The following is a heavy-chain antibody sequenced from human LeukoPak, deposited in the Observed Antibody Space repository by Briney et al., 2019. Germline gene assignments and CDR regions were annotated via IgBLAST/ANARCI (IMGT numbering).Heavy chain of an antibody. D-gene: IGHD3-22*01. J-gene: IGHJ4*02. CDR1: GVTFSNYA. CDR3: AKDFRSYYYDTSGYFWDY. CDR2: ITGSAGST. V-gene: IGHV3-23*01. Sequence: GGSLRLSCAASGVTFSNYAMSWVRQAPGKGLEWVSSITGSAGSTYHADSVKGRFTISRDNSKNTLYLQMNSLRAGDTAVYYCAKDFRSYYYDTSGYFWDYWGQGTLVTVSS.